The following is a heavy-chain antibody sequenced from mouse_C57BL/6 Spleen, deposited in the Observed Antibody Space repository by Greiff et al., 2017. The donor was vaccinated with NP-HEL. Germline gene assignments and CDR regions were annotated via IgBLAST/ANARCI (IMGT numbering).Heavy chain of an antibody. CDR1: GYTFTNYW. CDR2: IYPGGGYT. CDR3: ARREEGYYYFDY. D-gene: IGHD3-1*01. J-gene: IGHJ2*01. V-gene: IGHV1-63*01. Sequence: SGAELVRPGTSVKMSCKASGYTFTNYWIGWAKQRPGHGLEWIGDIYPGGGYTNYNEKFKGKATLTADKSSSTAYMQFSSLTSEDSAIYYCARREEGYYYFDYWGQGTTLTVSS.